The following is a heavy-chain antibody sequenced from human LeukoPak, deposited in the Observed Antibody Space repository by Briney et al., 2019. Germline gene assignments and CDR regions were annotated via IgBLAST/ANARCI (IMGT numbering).Heavy chain of an antibody. J-gene: IGHJ4*02. CDR1: GFTFSDYW. V-gene: IGHV3-74*01. CDR3: ARIGGNYFD. D-gene: IGHD4/OR15-4a*01. CDR2: IYSDESST. Sequence: PGRSLRLSCAASGFTFSDYWMHWVRQAPGKGLEWVSRIYSDESSTYYADSVKGRFTISRDNSKDMLYLQMNSLRAEDTAVYYCARIGGNYFDWGQGTLVTVSS.